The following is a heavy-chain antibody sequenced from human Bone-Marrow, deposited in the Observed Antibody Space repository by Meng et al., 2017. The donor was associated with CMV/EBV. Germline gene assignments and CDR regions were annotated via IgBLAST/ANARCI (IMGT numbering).Heavy chain of an antibody. CDR1: GGPVSSGSYY. V-gene: IGHV4-61*01. D-gene: IGHD4-11*01. CDR2: IYSSGST. CDR3: ARTTVTTKGYYYGMDV. Sequence: SETLSLTCTVPGGPVSSGSYYWSWIRQPPGKGLEWIGYIYSSGSTNYNPSRKSRVTISVDTSKNQFSLKLSSVTAADTAVYYCARTTVTTKGYYYGMDVWGQGTTVTVSS. J-gene: IGHJ6*02.